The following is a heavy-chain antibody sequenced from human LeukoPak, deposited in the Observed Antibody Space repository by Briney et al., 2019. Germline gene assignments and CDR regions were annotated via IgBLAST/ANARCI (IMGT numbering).Heavy chain of an antibody. V-gene: IGHV4-39*01. CDR1: GGSISSYY. CDR2: IYYSGST. J-gene: IGHJ4*02. CDR3: ASTPTYDFWSGYSEDFDY. D-gene: IGHD3-3*01. Sequence: SETLSLTCTVSGGSISSYYWGWIRQPPGKGLEWIGSIYYSGSTYYNPSLKSRVTISVDTSKNQFSLKLSSVTAADTAVYYCASTPTYDFWSGYSEDFDYWGQGTLVTVSS.